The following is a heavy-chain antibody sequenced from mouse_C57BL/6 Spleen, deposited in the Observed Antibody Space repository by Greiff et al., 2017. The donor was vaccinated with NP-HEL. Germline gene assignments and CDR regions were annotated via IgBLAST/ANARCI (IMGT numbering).Heavy chain of an antibody. CDR1: GYSITSGYD. Sequence: EVQLQESGPGMVKPSQSLSLTCTVTGYSITSGYDWHWIRHFPGNKLEWMGYISYSGSTNYNPSLKSRISITHDTSKNHFFLKLNSVTTEDTATYYCARERRSPYYFDYWGQGTTRTVSS. CDR3: ARERRSPYYFDY. J-gene: IGHJ2*01. V-gene: IGHV3-1*01. CDR2: ISYSGST.